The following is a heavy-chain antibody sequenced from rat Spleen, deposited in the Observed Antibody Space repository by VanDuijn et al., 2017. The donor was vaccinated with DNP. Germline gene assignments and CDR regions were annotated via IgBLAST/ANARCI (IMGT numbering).Heavy chain of an antibody. CDR3: VTRGTYGGYDH. Sequence: EVQLVESGGGVVQPGNSLKLSCAASGFTFSDSAMAWVRQSPKKGLEWVATIIYDGSHTFYRDSVQGRFTISRDNAKTTLYLQMDSLRSDDTATYYCVTRGTYGGYDHWGQGVMVTVSS. D-gene: IGHD1-11*01. CDR2: IIYDGSHT. J-gene: IGHJ2*01. V-gene: IGHV5S10*01. CDR1: GFTFSDSA.